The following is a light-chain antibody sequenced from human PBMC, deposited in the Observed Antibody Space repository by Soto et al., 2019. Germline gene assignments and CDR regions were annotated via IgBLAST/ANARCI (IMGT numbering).Light chain of an antibody. Sequence: EIVLTQSPGTLSLSPGERATLSCRASQSVSSSYLAWYQQKPGQAPRLLIYGASSRDTGIPDRFSGSGSGTEFTLTISRLEPEDFAVYYCQTYGSSPPVYTFGQGTKLEIK. V-gene: IGKV3-20*01. J-gene: IGKJ2*01. CDR3: QTYGSSPPVYT. CDR2: GAS. CDR1: QSVSSSY.